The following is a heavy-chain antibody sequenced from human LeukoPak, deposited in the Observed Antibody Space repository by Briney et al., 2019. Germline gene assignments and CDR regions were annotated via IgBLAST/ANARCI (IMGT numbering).Heavy chain of an antibody. CDR2: IYENGGTT. D-gene: IGHD3-22*01. V-gene: IGHV3-23*01. Sequence: PGGSLRLSCVGSGFTCRSHAMSWVRQAPEKGLEFVSGIYENGGTTYYADSVKGRFSISRDNSKNTLYLQMDSLRGEDTAVYYCARRYYYNSSGYSGEVYWGQGTLVTVSS. CDR3: ARRYYYNSSGYSGEVY. J-gene: IGHJ4*02. CDR1: GFTCRSHA.